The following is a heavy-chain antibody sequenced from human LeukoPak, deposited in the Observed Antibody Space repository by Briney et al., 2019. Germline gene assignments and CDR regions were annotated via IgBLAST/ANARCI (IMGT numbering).Heavy chain of an antibody. D-gene: IGHD2-2*01. CDR1: GGSISSGSYY. J-gene: IGHJ5*02. CDR3: ARVRGEVPAAMVGWFDP. Sequence: ASETLSLTCTVSGGSISSGSYYWSWIRQPAGKGLEWIGRIYTSGSTNYNPSLKSRVTISVDTSKNQFSLKLSSVTAADTAVYYCARVRGEVPAAMVGWFDPWGQGTLVTVSS. CDR2: IYTSGST. V-gene: IGHV4-61*02.